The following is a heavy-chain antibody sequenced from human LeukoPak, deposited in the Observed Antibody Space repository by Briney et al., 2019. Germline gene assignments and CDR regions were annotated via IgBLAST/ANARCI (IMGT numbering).Heavy chain of an antibody. D-gene: IGHD6-19*01. V-gene: IGHV3-30*18. CDR2: ISYDGSNK. CDR1: GFTFSNYG. CDR3: AKYSSGWYDWFDP. Sequence: GGSLRLSCAASGFTFSNYGIHWVRQAPGKGLEWVAVISYDGSNKYYADSVKGRFTISRDNSKNTLYLQMNSLRADDTAVYYCAKYSSGWYDWFDPWGQGTLVTVSS. J-gene: IGHJ5*02.